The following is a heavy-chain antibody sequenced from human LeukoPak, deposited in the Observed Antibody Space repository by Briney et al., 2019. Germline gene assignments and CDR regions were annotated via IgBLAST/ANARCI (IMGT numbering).Heavy chain of an antibody. D-gene: IGHD1-20*01. Sequence: ASENLSLTCTVAGGSISNFHWSWIRQPPGQGLEWIGYIYYLGSTNYNPSLKRGVSISVETSRNQFSLNLNSMTAADTAVYFCSRGPDNWNSFFDYWGQGALVTVSS. CDR1: GGSISNFH. CDR3: SRGPDNWNSFFDY. J-gene: IGHJ4*02. V-gene: IGHV4-59*01. CDR2: IYYLGST.